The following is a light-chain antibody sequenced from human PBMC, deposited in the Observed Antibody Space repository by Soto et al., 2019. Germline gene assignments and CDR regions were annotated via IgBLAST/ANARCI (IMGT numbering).Light chain of an antibody. J-gene: IGKJ5*01. Sequence: EVVMTQSPAILSVSPGERATLSCRASQSVSSNLAWYQQKPGQAPRLLISDASTRATGIPARFSGSGSGTEFTLTVSSLQSEDFAVYYCQQYIKWPITFGQGTRLEI. V-gene: IGKV3-15*01. CDR1: QSVSSN. CDR3: QQYIKWPIT. CDR2: DAS.